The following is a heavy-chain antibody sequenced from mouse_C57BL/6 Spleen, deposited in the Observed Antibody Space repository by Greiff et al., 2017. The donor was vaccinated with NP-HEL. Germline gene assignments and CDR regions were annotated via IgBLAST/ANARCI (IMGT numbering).Heavy chain of an antibody. Sequence: VQLQQPGAELVKPGASVKLSCKASGYTFTSYWMQWVKQRPGQGLEWIGEIDPSDSYTNYNQKFKGKATLTVDTSSSTAYMQLSSLTSEDSAVYYCARTVVASYYFDYWGQGTTLTVSS. D-gene: IGHD1-1*01. CDR3: ARTVVASYYFDY. CDR1: GYTFTSYW. J-gene: IGHJ2*01. CDR2: IDPSDSYT. V-gene: IGHV1-50*01.